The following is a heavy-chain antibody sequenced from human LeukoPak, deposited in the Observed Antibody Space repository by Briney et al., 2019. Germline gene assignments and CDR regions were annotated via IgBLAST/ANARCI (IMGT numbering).Heavy chain of an antibody. Sequence: ASVKVSCKASGYTFTSYYMHWVRQAPGQGLECVGWINPHSGVTTYAQNFQGRVTMTRDASISTAYLELIGLKSDDTAVYYCARNYGSGDFDHWGQGTLVTVSS. V-gene: IGHV1-2*02. J-gene: IGHJ4*02. CDR2: INPHSGVT. D-gene: IGHD3-10*01. CDR1: GYTFTSYY. CDR3: ARNYGSGDFDH.